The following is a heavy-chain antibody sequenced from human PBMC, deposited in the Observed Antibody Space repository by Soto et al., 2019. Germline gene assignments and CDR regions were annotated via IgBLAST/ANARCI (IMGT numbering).Heavy chain of an antibody. D-gene: IGHD5-18*01. CDR3: ARHSTGAKWIQFDY. CDR1: GGSISTYD. J-gene: IGHJ4*02. Sequence: QVQLQESGPGLVKPSETLSLTCTVSGGSISTYDWSWIRQPPGKGLEWIGYIFYSGSTNYNPSLKSRVTISVDTSKNQFSLKLSSVTAADTAVYYCARHSTGAKWIQFDYWGQGTLVTVSA. V-gene: IGHV4-59*08. CDR2: IFYSGST.